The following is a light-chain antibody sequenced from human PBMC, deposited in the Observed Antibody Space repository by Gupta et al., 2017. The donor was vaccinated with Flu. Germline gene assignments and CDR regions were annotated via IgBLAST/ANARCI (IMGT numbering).Light chain of an antibody. CDR1: SSNIESNT. J-gene: IGLJ3*02. Sequence: QPLLTQHPPASGTSGQSVTLSCSASSSNIESNTVNWYQQLPGTAPKLLIYSNNQRPSGVPDRFSGSKSGTSASLAISGLQSEDEADYYCAAGDDSLNGWVFGGGTKLTVL. V-gene: IGLV1-44*01. CDR2: SNN. CDR3: AAGDDSLNGWV.